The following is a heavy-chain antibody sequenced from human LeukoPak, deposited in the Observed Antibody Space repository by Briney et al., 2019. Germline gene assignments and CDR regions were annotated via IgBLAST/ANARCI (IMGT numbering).Heavy chain of an antibody. J-gene: IGHJ3*01. CDR1: GFTFSSYS. CDR2: ISSSSSYI. CDR3: ARDFPGTEDAFDV. V-gene: IGHV3-21*01. Sequence: GGSLRLSCAASGFTFSSYSMNWVRQAPGKGLEWVSSISSSSSYIYYADSVKGRFTISRDNAKNSLYLQMNSLRAEDTAVYYCARDFPGTEDAFDVWGQGTMVTVSS.